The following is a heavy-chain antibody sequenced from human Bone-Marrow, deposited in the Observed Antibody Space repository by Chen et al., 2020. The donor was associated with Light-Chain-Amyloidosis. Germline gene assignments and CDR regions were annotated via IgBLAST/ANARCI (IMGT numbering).Heavy chain of an antibody. CDR1: GFTFSTYG. Sequence: EVQLVESGGGLVKPGGSLRLSCAASGFTFSTYGMNWVRQAPGKGLEWVSSISSTSSYIYYADSVKGRFTISRDNANSSLYLQMRNLRVEDTAVYYCARDSGESAADDFWGQGTLVTVSS. D-gene: IGHD6-13*01. CDR2: ISSTSSYI. V-gene: IGHV3-21*01. J-gene: IGHJ4*02. CDR3: ARDSGESAADDF.